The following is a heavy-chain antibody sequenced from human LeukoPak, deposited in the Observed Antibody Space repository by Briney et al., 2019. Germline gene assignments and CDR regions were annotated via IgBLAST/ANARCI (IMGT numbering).Heavy chain of an antibody. V-gene: IGHV4-39*01. CDR3: ARHGSSGWYDYFDY. CDR2: IYYSGST. J-gene: IGHJ4*02. Sequence: SETLSLTCTVSGGSISSSSYYWGWIRQPPGKGLEWIGSIYYSGSTYYNPSLKSRVTISVDTSNNQFSLKLSSVTAADTAVYYCARHGSSGWYDYFDYWGQGTLVTVSS. CDR1: GGSISSSSYY. D-gene: IGHD6-19*01.